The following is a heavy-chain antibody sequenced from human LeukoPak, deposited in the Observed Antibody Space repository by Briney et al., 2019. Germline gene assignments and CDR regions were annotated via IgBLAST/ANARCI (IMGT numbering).Heavy chain of an antibody. Sequence: SETLALTCAVYGGSFSGYYWSWIRQPPGKGLEWIGEINHSGSTNYNPSLKSRVTISADTSKNQFSLKLSSVTAADTAVYYCARDANVDTGMPPWIDYWGQGTLVTVSS. V-gene: IGHV4-34*01. D-gene: IGHD5-18*01. CDR3: ARDANVDTGMPPWIDY. CDR2: INHSGST. J-gene: IGHJ4*02. CDR1: GGSFSGYY.